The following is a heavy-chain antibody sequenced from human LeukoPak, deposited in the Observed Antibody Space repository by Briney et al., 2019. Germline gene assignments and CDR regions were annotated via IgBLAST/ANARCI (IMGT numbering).Heavy chain of an antibody. V-gene: IGHV3-30*02. J-gene: IGHJ4*02. Sequence: GGSLRLSCAASGFTFSSYGMHWVRQAPGKGLEWVAFIRYDGSNKYYADSVKGRFTISRDNSKNTLYLQMNSLRAEDTAVYYCARDRRLWFGELLPFHYWGQGTLVTVSS. CDR2: IRYDGSNK. CDR1: GFTFSSYG. D-gene: IGHD3-10*01. CDR3: ARDRRLWFGELLPFHY.